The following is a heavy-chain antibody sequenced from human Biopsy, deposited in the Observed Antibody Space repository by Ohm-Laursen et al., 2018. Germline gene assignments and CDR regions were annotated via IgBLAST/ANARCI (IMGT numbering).Heavy chain of an antibody. J-gene: IGHJ3*02. V-gene: IGHV3-23*01. CDR2: ISVSGSST. CDR1: GFTFNTYA. Sequence: SLRLSCSASGFTFNTYAMTWVRQAPGKGLEWVSGISVSGSSTFQVDSVKDRFTISRDNSKSTLYLQMNSLRADDTAVYYCARSLSGDYVYDAFDIWGQGTMVTVSS. D-gene: IGHD3-16*01. CDR3: ARSLSGDYVYDAFDI.